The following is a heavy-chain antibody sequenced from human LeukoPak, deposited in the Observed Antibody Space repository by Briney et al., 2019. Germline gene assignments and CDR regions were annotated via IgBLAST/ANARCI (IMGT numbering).Heavy chain of an antibody. D-gene: IGHD3-22*01. Sequence: PGGSLRLSCAASGFTFSSYAMHWVRQAPGKGLEWVAVISYDGSNKYYADSVKGRLTISRDNSKNTLYLQMNSLRAEDTAVYYCARGTTMIVVVITSFDYWGQGTLVTVSS. CDR3: ARGTTMIVVVITSFDY. CDR2: ISYDGSNK. V-gene: IGHV3-30-3*01. J-gene: IGHJ4*02. CDR1: GFTFSSYA.